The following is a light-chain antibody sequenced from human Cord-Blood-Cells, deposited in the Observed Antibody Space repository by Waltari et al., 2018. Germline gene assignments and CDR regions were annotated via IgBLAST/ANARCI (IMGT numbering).Light chain of an antibody. CDR3: QQRSNWPPLT. J-gene: IGKJ4*01. V-gene: IGKV3-11*01. CDR1: KRVSSY. Sequence: EFVLTQFPATLSLFQGERATLSCRASKRVSSYLAWDQQKPGQAPRLLIYDASNRATGIPARFSGSGSGTDFTLTISRLEPEDFAVYYCQQRSNWPPLTFGGGTKVEIK. CDR2: DAS.